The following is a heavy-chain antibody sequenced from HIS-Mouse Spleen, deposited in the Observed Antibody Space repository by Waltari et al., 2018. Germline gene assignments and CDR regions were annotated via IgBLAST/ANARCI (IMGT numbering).Heavy chain of an antibody. CDR1: GGSISSSSYY. J-gene: IGHJ2*01. V-gene: IGHV4-39*07. Sequence: QLQLQESGPGLVKPSETLSPTCTVPGGSISSSSYYLCWIRQPPGKGLEWIGSIYYSGSTYYNPSLKSRVTISVDTSKNQFSLKLSSVTAADTAVYYCAREIPYSSSWYDWYFDLWGRGTLVTVSS. CDR2: IYYSGST. D-gene: IGHD6-13*01. CDR3: AREIPYSSSWYDWYFDL.